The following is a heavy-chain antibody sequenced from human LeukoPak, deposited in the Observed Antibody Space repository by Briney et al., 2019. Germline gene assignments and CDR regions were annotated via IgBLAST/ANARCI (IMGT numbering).Heavy chain of an antibody. V-gene: IGHV3-23*01. CDR2: LSGSGFNT. J-gene: IGHJ4*02. D-gene: IGHD2-8*01. CDR1: GFTFSNFA. Sequence: GGSLRLSCGASGFTFSNFAMTWVRQAPGRGLEWVSALSGSGFNTYYADSVKGRFTISRDNSKNTLYLQMNSLRAEDTAVYYCARNGNNGRGDYWAREPWSPSPQ. CDR3: ARNGNNGRGDY.